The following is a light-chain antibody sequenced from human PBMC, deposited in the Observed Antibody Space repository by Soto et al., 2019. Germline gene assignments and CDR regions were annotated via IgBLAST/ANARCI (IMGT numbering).Light chain of an antibody. CDR2: AAS. Sequence: DIQMTQSPSSVSVSVGDRVTITCRASQHISRWLAWYQQQPGKAPKVLIYAASILQSGVPSRFSGSGSGTDFTLTISSLQPEDFATYYCQQASSFPLTFGGGTKVEI. J-gene: IGKJ4*01. CDR1: QHISRW. CDR3: QQASSFPLT. V-gene: IGKV1-12*01.